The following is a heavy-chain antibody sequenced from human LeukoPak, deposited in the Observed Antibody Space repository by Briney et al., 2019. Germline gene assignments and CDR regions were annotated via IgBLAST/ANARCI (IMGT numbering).Heavy chain of an antibody. Sequence: SETLSLTCAVYGGSFSGYYWSWIRQPPGKGLEWIGEINHSGSTNYNPSLKSRVTISVDTSKNQLSLKLSSVTAADTAVYYCARGRAVGYYYYYGMDVWGQGTTVTVSS. CDR3: ARGRAVGYYYYYGMDV. CDR2: INHSGST. CDR1: GGSFSGYY. V-gene: IGHV4-34*01. J-gene: IGHJ6*02. D-gene: IGHD1-26*01.